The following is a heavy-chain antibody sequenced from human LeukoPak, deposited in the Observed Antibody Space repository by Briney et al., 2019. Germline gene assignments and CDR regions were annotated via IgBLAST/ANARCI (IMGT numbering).Heavy chain of an antibody. Sequence: GGSLRLSCAASGFTFSSHAMHWVRQAPGKGLEWVALISYDGSNKHYADSVKGRFTISRDNSRNTLYLQMNSLRAEDTAVYYCARDRQGGNWGDFDFWGQGTLVTVSS. CDR2: ISYDGSNK. CDR3: ARDRQGGNWGDFDF. V-gene: IGHV3-30-3*01. D-gene: IGHD3-16*01. CDR1: GFTFSSHA. J-gene: IGHJ4*02.